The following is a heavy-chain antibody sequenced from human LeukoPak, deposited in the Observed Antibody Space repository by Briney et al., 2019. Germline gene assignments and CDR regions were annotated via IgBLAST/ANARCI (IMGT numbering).Heavy chain of an antibody. CDR2: IIPILGIA. CDR3: ARALDSSAYYFDY. V-gene: IGHV1-69*04. Sequence: ASVKVSCKASGGTFSSYAISWVRQAPGQGLEWMGRIIPILGIANYAQKFQGRVTITADKSTSTAYMELSSLRSEDTAVYYCARALDSSAYYFDYWGQGTLVTVSS. CDR1: GGTFSSYA. J-gene: IGHJ4*02. D-gene: IGHD3-22*01.